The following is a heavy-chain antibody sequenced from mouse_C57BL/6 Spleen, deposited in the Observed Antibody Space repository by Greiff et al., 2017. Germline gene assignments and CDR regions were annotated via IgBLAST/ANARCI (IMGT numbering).Heavy chain of an antibody. V-gene: IGHV1-47*01. J-gene: IGHJ4*01. CDR3: ARRRLGDYAMDY. CDR2: FHPYNDDT. CDR1: GYTFTTYP. Sequence: VQRVESGAELVKPGASVQMSCKASGYTFTTYPIEWMKQNHGKSLEWIGNFHPYNDDTKYNEKFKGKATLTVEKSSSTVYLELSRLTSDDSAVYYCARRRLGDYAMDYWGQGTSVTVSS.